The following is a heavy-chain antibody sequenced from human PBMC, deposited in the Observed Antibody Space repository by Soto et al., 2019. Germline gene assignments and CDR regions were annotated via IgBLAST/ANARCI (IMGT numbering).Heavy chain of an antibody. J-gene: IGHJ4*02. CDR1: GGTSSSYA. Sequence: QVQVVQSGDEVKKPGSSVRVSCKASGGTSSSYAITWMRQAPGQGLEWMGGIIPIVDTTDYAQKFQGRVTFTADESTSTVYMELSSLTSEDTAVYYCASGGTTVNSRFDFWGQGTLVTVSS. V-gene: IGHV1-69*01. D-gene: IGHD4-4*01. CDR3: ASGGTTVNSRFDF. CDR2: IIPIVDTT.